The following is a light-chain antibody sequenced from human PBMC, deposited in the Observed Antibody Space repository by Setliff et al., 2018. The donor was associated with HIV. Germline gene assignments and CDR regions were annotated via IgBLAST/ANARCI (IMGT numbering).Light chain of an antibody. CDR1: QTILYNSNNGDY. CDR2: WAS. V-gene: IGKV4-1*01. Sequence: DIVMTQSPDSLAVSLGETATITCKSSQTILYNSNNGDYLAWYQQKPGQPPKLLIYWASTRASGVPDRFSGSGSGTDFALTINNVQAEDVALYFCQQFFTVPFTFGGGTKVDIK. CDR3: QQFFTVPFT. J-gene: IGKJ4*01.